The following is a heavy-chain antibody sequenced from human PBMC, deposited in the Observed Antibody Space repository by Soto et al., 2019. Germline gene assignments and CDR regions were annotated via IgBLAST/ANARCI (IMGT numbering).Heavy chain of an antibody. D-gene: IGHD6-19*01. CDR3: ARVDSSRWYDAFDI. CDR1: GYTFTSYA. V-gene: IGHV1-3*01. Sequence: GASVKVSCKASGYTFTSYAMHWVRQAPGQRLEWMGWINAGNGNTKYSQKFQGRVTITRDTSASTAYMELSSLRSEDTAVYYCARVDSSRWYDAFDIWGQGTMVTVSS. CDR2: INAGNGNT. J-gene: IGHJ3*02.